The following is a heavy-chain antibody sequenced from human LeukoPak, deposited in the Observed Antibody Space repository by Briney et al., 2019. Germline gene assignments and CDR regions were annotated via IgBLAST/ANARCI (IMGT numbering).Heavy chain of an antibody. CDR2: IYHSGST. CDR3: ARDPDYYGSGSYN. D-gene: IGHD3-10*01. CDR1: GGSISSPYW. V-gene: IGHV4-4*02. Sequence: SETLSLTCAVSGGSISSPYWWSWVRQPPGKGLEWIGEIYHSGSTNYNPSLKSRVTVSVDKFKNEFSLNLTSVTAADTAMYYCARDPDYYGSGSYNWGQGTLVTVSS. J-gene: IGHJ4*02.